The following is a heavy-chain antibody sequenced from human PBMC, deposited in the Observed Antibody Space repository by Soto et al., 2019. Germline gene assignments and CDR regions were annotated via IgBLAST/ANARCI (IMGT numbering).Heavy chain of an antibody. V-gene: IGHV4-4*07. CDR2: IYTRGST. D-gene: IGHD3-16*01. CDR1: GASITNFY. Sequence: SETLSLTCPVSGASITNFYWSWIRQSARKGLEWIGRIYTRGSTDYNPSLKSRATMSIDTSKNQVSLTLSSVTAADTAVYYCARGGAYYFDSWGQGSLVTVSS. CDR3: ARGGAYYFDS. J-gene: IGHJ4*02.